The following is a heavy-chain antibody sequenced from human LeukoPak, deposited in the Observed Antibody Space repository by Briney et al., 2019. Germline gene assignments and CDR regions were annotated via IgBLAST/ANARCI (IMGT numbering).Heavy chain of an antibody. J-gene: IGHJ4*02. D-gene: IGHD6-19*01. V-gene: IGHV4-4*02. CDR3: ASTEESSSSGFDY. CDR2: IYHSGST. Sequence: SGTLSLTCAVSGGSISSSNWWSWVRQPPGKGLEWIGEIYHSGSTNYNPSLKSRVTISVDKSKNQFSLKLSSVTAADTAVYYCASTEESSSSGFDYWGQGTLVTVSS. CDR1: GGSISSSNW.